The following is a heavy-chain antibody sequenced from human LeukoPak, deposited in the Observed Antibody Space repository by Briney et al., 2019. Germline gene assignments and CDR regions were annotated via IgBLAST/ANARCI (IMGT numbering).Heavy chain of an antibody. Sequence: GGSLRLSCAASGFTFSSYGMHWVRQAPGKGLEWVAFIRYDGSNKYYADSVKGRFTISRDNSKNTLYLQMNSLRAEDMAVYYCARDGEGTFDYWGQGTLATVSS. D-gene: IGHD3-10*01. V-gene: IGHV3-30*02. J-gene: IGHJ4*02. CDR2: IRYDGSNK. CDR3: ARDGEGTFDY. CDR1: GFTFSSYG.